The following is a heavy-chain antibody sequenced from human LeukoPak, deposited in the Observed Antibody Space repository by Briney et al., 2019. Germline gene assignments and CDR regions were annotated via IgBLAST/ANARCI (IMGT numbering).Heavy chain of an antibody. D-gene: IGHD2-15*01. J-gene: IGHJ6*03. V-gene: IGHV1-18*01. Sequence: ASVKVSCKASGYTFTSYGISWVRQAPGQGLEWMGWISACNGNTNYAQKLQGRVTMTTDTSTSTAYMELRSLRSDDTAVYYCARDLGRRCSGGSCNHYYNYMDVWGKGTTVTISS. CDR1: GYTFTSYG. CDR2: ISACNGNT. CDR3: ARDLGRRCSGGSCNHYYNYMDV.